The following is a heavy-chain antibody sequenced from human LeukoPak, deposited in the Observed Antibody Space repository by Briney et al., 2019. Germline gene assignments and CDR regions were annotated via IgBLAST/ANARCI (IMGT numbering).Heavy chain of an antibody. CDR1: GFTFSSYG. D-gene: IGHD4-17*01. J-gene: IGHJ4*02. Sequence: GGSLRLSCAASGFTFSSYGMHWVRQAPGKGLEWVGRIKSKTDGGTTDYAAPVKGRFTISRDDSNNTLYLQMNSLKTEDTAVYYCTTRIVSVTLTDFDYWGQGTLVTVSS. V-gene: IGHV3-15*01. CDR3: TTRIVSVTLTDFDY. CDR2: IKSKTDGGTT.